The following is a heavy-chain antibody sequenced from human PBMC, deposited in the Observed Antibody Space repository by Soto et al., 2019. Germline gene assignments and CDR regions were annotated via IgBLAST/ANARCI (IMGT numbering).Heavy chain of an antibody. J-gene: IGHJ6*02. V-gene: IGHV4-31*03. Sequence: LTCTFSGGSISSGGYYWSWIRQHPGKGLEWIGYIYYSGSTYYNPSLKSRVTISVDTSKNQFSLKLSSVTAADTAVYYCARKVVAARGGMDVWGQGTTVTVS. D-gene: IGHD2-15*01. CDR1: GGSISSGGYY. CDR2: IYYSGST. CDR3: ARKVVAARGGMDV.